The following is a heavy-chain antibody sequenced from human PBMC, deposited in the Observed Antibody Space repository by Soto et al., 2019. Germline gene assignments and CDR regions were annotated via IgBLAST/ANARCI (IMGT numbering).Heavy chain of an antibody. Sequence: SETLSLTCTVSGGSISSGGYYWSWIRQHPGKGLEWIGYIYYSGSTYYNPSLKSRVTISVDTSKNQFSLKLSSVTAADTAVYYCAGGTVTTYNYYYYYMDVWGKGTTVTVSS. CDR2: IYYSGST. D-gene: IGHD4-17*01. V-gene: IGHV4-31*03. CDR3: AGGTVTTYNYYYYYMDV. J-gene: IGHJ6*03. CDR1: GGSISSGGYY.